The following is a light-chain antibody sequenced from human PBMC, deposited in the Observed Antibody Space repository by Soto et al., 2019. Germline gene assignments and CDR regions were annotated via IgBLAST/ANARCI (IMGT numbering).Light chain of an antibody. CDR2: WAS. V-gene: IGKV4-1*01. J-gene: IGKJ1*01. Sequence: DIVMTQSPDSLAVSLCERATINCKSSQSVLYSSSNKNYLAWYQQKPGQPPKLLVYWASTRESGVPGRFSGSGSGTDFTLTISSLQAEDVAVYYCQQYYTTPRTFGQGTKVDIK. CDR1: QSVLYSSSNKNY. CDR3: QQYYTTPRT.